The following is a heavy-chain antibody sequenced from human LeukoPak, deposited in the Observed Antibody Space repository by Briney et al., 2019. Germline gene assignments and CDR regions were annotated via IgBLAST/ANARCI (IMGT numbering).Heavy chain of an antibody. Sequence: PGGSLRLSCAASGFTFSSYALSWVRQAPGKGLEWVSAISGSGGSTYYADSVKGRFTISRDNSKNTLYLQMNSLRAEDTAVYYCAKSFDGVTTIDYWGQGTLVTVSS. V-gene: IGHV3-23*01. D-gene: IGHD4-17*01. CDR2: ISGSGGST. CDR1: GFTFSSYA. J-gene: IGHJ4*02. CDR3: AKSFDGVTTIDY.